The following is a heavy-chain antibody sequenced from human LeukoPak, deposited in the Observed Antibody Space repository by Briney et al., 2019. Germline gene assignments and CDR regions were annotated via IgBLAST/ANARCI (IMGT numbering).Heavy chain of an antibody. V-gene: IGHV3-23*01. J-gene: IGHJ4*02. CDR2: ISGSGGST. CDR1: GLTFNSYA. D-gene: IGHD2-15*01. Sequence: SLRLSCAASGLTFNSYAISCVRHAPEGGMGWVSAISGSGGSTYYADSVKGRFTISRDNSKNTLYLQMNSLRAEDTAVYYCAKFVLTATPYYFDYWGQGPLVTVSS. CDR3: AKFVLTATPYYFDY.